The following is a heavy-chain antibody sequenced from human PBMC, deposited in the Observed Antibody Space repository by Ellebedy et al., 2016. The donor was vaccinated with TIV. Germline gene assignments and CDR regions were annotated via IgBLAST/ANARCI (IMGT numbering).Heavy chain of an antibody. CDR2: IYHSGST. CDR1: GGSISSSNW. CDR3: AREKWSLGSTVTSNWFDP. Sequence: GSLRLSXAVSGGSISSSNWWRWVRQPPGKGLEWIGEIYHSGSTNYNPSLKSRVTISVDTSKNQFSLKLSSVTAADTAVYYCAREKWSLGSTVTSNWFDPWGQGTLVTVSS. V-gene: IGHV4-4*02. D-gene: IGHD4-17*01. J-gene: IGHJ5*02.